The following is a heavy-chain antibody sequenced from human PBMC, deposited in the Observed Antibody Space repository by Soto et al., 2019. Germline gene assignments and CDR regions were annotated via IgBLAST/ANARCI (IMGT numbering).Heavy chain of an antibody. Sequence: ASVKVSCKASGYTFTSYAMHWVRQAPGQRLEWMGWINAGNGNTKYSQKFQGRVTITRDTSASTAYMELSSLRSEDKAVYCCARDVCDTATEVCLTGYGSCWSNFEYGGQRTLVTGSS. CDR2: INAGNGNT. V-gene: IGHV1-3*01. J-gene: IGHJ4*02. CDR3: ARDVCDTATEVCLTGYGSCWSNFEY. CDR1: GYTFTSYA. D-gene: IGHD6-13*01.